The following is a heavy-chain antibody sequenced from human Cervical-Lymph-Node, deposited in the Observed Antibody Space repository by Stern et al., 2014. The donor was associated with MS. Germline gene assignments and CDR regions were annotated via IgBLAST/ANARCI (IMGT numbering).Heavy chain of an antibody. CDR1: GGSISSSSYY. V-gene: IGHV4-39*01. D-gene: IGHD4-17*01. CDR2: IYYSGST. CDR3: ARHLGDYIGWFDP. J-gene: IGHJ5*02. Sequence: QVQLQESGPGLVKPSETLSLTCTVSGGSISSSSYYWGWIRQPPGKGLEWIGSIYYSGSTYYNPSLKSRVTISVYTSKNQFSLKRSSVTAADTAVYYCARHLGDYIGWFDPWGQGTLVTVSS.